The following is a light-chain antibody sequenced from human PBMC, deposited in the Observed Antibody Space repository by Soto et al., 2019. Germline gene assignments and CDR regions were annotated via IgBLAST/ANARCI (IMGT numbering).Light chain of an antibody. J-gene: IGKJ1*01. CDR2: DAS. Sequence: DIQMTQSPYTLSASVGDRVTLTCRASQTISTWLAWYQHKPRKPPKLLIYDASSLESGVSSRFSGSGSGTEFTLTIPNLQSDDCATYYCQHYWGTFGQGTKVEIK. CDR1: QTISTW. V-gene: IGKV1-5*01. CDR3: QHYWGT.